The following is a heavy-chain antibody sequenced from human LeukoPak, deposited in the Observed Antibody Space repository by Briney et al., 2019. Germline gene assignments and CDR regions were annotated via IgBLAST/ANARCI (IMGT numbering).Heavy chain of an antibody. CDR1: GYTFTSYD. CDR2: MNPNSDNT. CDR3: ARGGYTGGRWEGGSGY. J-gene: IGHJ2*01. Sequence: ASVKVSCKASGYTFTSYDIDWVRQATGQGLECMGWMNPNSDNTGYAQNFQGRVTMTRNTSITTAYMGVSSLRCGDTPVYYCARGGYTGGRWEGGSGYGGRGPLVPVPS. D-gene: IGHD6-19*01. V-gene: IGHV1-8*01.